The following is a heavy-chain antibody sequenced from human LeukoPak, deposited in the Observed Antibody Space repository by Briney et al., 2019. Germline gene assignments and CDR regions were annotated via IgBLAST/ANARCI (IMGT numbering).Heavy chain of an antibody. CDR1: GGSISSYY. CDR3: ARANSYSSSTLLFDY. CDR2: IYYSGST. D-gene: IGHD6-6*01. Sequence: PSETLSLTCTVSGGSISSYYWSWIRQPPGKGLEWIGYIYYSGSTNYNPSLKSRVTISVDTSKNQFSLKLSSVTAADTAVYYCARANSYSSSTLLFDYWGQGTLVTVSS. V-gene: IGHV4-59*01. J-gene: IGHJ4*02.